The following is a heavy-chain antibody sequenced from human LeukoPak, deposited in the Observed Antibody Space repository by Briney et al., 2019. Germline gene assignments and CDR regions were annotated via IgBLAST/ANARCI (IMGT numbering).Heavy chain of an antibody. J-gene: IGHJ4*02. CDR1: GFSFSNYS. V-gene: IGHV3-48*04. Sequence: GGSLRLSCAASGFSFSNYSMNWVRQAPGKGLEWVSYITSSSTVYYAGSVKGRFTISRDNAKNSLFLQMNSLRAEDTAVYYCARDYCSGPKCYFIDYWGQGALVTVSS. D-gene: IGHD2-15*01. CDR2: ITSSSTV. CDR3: ARDYCSGPKCYFIDY.